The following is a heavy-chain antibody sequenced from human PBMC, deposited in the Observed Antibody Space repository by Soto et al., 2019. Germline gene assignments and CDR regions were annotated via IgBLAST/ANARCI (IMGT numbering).Heavy chain of an antibody. CDR2: IIPITGPA. Sequence: VQLVQSGAEVEKPGSSVKVSCKASGGTFSSYVISWVRQAPGQGLEWMGGIIPITGPAHYAQKFQGRVTITADESTSTAYMELNSLRSEDTAVFYCAKGGGSSWAMDVWGQGTTVTVSS. J-gene: IGHJ6*02. CDR3: AKGGGSSWAMDV. D-gene: IGHD2-15*01. V-gene: IGHV1-69*12. CDR1: GGTFSSYV.